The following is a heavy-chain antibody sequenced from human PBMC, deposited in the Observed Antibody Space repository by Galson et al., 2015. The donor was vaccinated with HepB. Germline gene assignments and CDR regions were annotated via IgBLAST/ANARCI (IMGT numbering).Heavy chain of an antibody. V-gene: IGHV6-1*01. CDR2: TYYRSKWYN. J-gene: IGHJ6*02. CDR3: ARGTMVRGVIIRSGMDV. D-gene: IGHD3-10*01. CDR1: GDSVSSNSAA. Sequence: CAISGDSVSSNSAAWTWIRQSPSRGLEWLGRTYYRSKWYNDYAVSVKSRITINPDTSKNQFSLQLNSVTPEDTAVYYCARGTMVRGVIIRSGMDVWGQGTPVTVSS.